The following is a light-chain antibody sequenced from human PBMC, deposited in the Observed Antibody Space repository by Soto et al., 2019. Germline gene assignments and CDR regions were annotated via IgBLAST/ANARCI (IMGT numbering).Light chain of an antibody. V-gene: IGLV1-44*01. CDR1: SSNIGSNT. CDR3: AAWDDSLNGYV. Sequence: QSVLTQPPSASWTPGQSVTISFSGISSNIGSNTVNWYQQLPGTAPKLLIYTNNKRPSGVPDRFSGSKSGTSASLAISGLQSDDEANYSCAAWDDSLNGYVFGTGTKVTVL. J-gene: IGLJ1*01. CDR2: TNN.